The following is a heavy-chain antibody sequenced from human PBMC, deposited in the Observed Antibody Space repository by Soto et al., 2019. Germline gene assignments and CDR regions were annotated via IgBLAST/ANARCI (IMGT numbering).Heavy chain of an antibody. J-gene: IGHJ4*02. CDR3: AKRAAGPGGFDY. CDR1: GGSISSGGYY. D-gene: IGHD6-13*01. V-gene: IGHV4-31*03. CDR2: IYYSGST. Sequence: SETLSLTCTVSGGSISSGGYYWSWIRQHPGKGLEWIGYIYYSGSTYYNPPLKSRVTISVDTSKNQFSLKLSSVTAADTAVYYCAKRAAGPGGFDYWGQGTLVTVSS.